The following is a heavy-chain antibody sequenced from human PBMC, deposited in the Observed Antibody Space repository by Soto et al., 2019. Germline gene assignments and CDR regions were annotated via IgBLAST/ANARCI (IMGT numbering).Heavy chain of an antibody. V-gene: IGHV1-69*01. Sequence: QVQLVQSGAEVKKPGSSVKVSCKASGGTFSSYAISWVRQAPGQGLEWMEVIIPIFGTANYAQKFQGRVTITADESTSTAYMELSSLRSEDTAVYYCARVERGYYDSSGPTNWFDPWGQGTLVTVSS. J-gene: IGHJ5*02. D-gene: IGHD3-22*01. CDR1: GGTFSSYA. CDR2: IIPIFGTA. CDR3: ARVERGYYDSSGPTNWFDP.